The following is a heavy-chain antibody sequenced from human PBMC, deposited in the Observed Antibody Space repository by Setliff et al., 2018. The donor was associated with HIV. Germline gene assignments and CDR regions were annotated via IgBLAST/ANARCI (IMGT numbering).Heavy chain of an antibody. CDR2: IFSSGST. CDR3: ARLYVVADYYFDY. V-gene: IGHV4-4*09. D-gene: IGHD6-19*01. J-gene: IGHJ4*02. CDR1: GGSISSYC. Sequence: LSLTCTVSGGSISSYCWNWIRQSPGRGLEWIGFIFSSGSTKYNPSLQSRVTMSIDTSKNQFSLRLSSVTAADTALYYCARLYVVADYYFDYWGQGTLVTVSS.